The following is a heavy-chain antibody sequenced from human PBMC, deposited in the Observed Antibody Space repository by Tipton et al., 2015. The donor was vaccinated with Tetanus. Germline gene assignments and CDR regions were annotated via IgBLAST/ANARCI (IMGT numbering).Heavy chain of an antibody. Sequence: TLSLTCTVSGGPISGHHWSWIRQTPGRGLEWIGYISYAGYTSYSPSLKNRVTMSVDTSKNQFSLKLKSVTAADTAVYYCAREMNRFFDIWGRGTLVTVSS. J-gene: IGHJ2*01. V-gene: IGHV4-59*11. D-gene: IGHD1-14*01. CDR2: ISYAGYT. CDR3: AREMNRFFDI. CDR1: GGPISGHH.